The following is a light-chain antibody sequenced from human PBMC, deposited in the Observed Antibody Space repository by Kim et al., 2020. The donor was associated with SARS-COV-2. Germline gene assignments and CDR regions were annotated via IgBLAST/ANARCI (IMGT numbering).Light chain of an antibody. J-gene: IGLJ1*01. Sequence: GQRVTISCSGSSSNSGSNIVNWYQQLPGTAPKLLIYSNNQRPSGVPDRFSGSKSGTSASLAISGLQSEDEADYYCATWDDSLNGHVFGTGTKVTVL. CDR3: ATWDDSLNGHV. V-gene: IGLV1-44*01. CDR1: SSNSGSNI. CDR2: SNN.